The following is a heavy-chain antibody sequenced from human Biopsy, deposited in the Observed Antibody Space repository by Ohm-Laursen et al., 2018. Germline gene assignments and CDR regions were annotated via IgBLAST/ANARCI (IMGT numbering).Heavy chain of an antibody. J-gene: IGHJ4*02. D-gene: IGHD2-15*01. Sequence: SLRLSCTASGFTFSTYWMTWVRQAPGKGLEWVANINQDGSEKYYVDSVKGRFTISRDKAKDSLDLQMSSLRVEDTALYYCASAHQYCSATTCNGGSDFWGQGTLVTVSS. V-gene: IGHV3-7*01. CDR1: GFTFSTYW. CDR3: ASAHQYCSATTCNGGSDF. CDR2: INQDGSEK.